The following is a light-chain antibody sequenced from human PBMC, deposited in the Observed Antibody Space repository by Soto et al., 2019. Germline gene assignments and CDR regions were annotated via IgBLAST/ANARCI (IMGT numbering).Light chain of an antibody. CDR1: QSVRSTY. V-gene: IGKV3-20*01. CDR3: PQYGTSPGT. CDR2: GAS. Sequence: EIVLTQSPGTLSLSPGERATLSCRASQSVRSTYLAWYQQKPGQAPRLLIYGASSRATGIPDRFSGSGSGTDFTLTIPRLEPEDFAVFYCPQYGTSPGTFGQGTKLEIK. J-gene: IGKJ2*01.